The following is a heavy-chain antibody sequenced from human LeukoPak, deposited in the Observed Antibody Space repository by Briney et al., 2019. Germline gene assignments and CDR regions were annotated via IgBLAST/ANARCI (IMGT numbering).Heavy chain of an antibody. V-gene: IGHV3-30-3*01. D-gene: IGHD3-22*01. CDR1: GFTFSSYA. Sequence: GGSLRLSCAASGFTFSSYAMHWVRKAPGKGLEGVAVISYDGSNKYYADSVKGRFTISRDNSKNTLYLQMNSLRAEDTAVYYCARDGYYYDSSGYPGSIDYWGQGTLVTVSS. J-gene: IGHJ4*02. CDR2: ISYDGSNK. CDR3: ARDGYYYDSSGYPGSIDY.